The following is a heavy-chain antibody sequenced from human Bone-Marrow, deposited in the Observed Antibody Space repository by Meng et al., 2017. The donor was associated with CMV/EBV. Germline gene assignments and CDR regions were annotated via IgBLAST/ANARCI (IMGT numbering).Heavy chain of an antibody. J-gene: IGHJ4*02. CDR1: GYTFTSYG. CDR2: ISAYNGNT. D-gene: IGHD2-2*01. V-gene: IGHV1-18*01. CDR3: ARESPYCSSTSCSNFDY. Sequence: ASVKVSCKASGYTFTSYGISWVRQAPGQGLEWMGWISAYNGNTNYAQKLQGRVTMTTDTSMSTAYMELRSLRSDDTAVYYCARESPYCSSTSCSNFDYWGQGTLVTVSS.